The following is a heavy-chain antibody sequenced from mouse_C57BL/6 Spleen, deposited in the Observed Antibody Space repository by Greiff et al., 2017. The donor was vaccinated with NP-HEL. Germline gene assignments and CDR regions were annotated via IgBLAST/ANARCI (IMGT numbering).Heavy chain of an antibody. CDR2: INPKNGGT. CDR3: ARDYGSSWFAY. V-gene: IGHV1-26*01. J-gene: IGHJ3*01. D-gene: IGHD1-1*01. Sequence: EVQLQQSGPELVKPGASVKISCKASGYTFTDYYMNWVKQSHGKSLEWIGDINPKNGGTSYNQKFKGKATLTVDKSSSTAYMELRSLTSEDSAVYYCARDYGSSWFAYWGQGTLVAVSA. CDR1: GYTFTDYY.